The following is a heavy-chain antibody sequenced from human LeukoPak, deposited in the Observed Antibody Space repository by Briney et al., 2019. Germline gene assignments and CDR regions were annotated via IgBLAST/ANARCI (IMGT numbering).Heavy chain of an antibody. D-gene: IGHD3-10*01. CDR1: GFTFSSYE. Sequence: GGSLRLSCAASGFTFSSYEMNWVRQAPGKGLEWVSYISSSGSTIYYADSVKGRFTISRDNAKNSLYLQMNSLRAEDTAVYYCARGKRYGSGSYFPDYWGQGTLVTVSS. CDR2: ISSSGSTI. CDR3: ARGKRYGSGSYFPDY. V-gene: IGHV3-48*03. J-gene: IGHJ4*02.